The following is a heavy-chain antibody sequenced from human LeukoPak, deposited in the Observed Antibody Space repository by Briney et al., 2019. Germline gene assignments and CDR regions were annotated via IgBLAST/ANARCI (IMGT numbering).Heavy chain of an antibody. D-gene: IGHD6-19*01. J-gene: IGHJ3*02. V-gene: IGHV3-74*01. CDR1: GFTFSREW. CDR3: ARDQPGSSNAFGI. CDR2: ITLDENTV. Sequence: GGSLRLSCVASGFTFSREWMHWVRQAPGKGLVWVSRITLDENTVHYADSVKGRFTISRDNAKNTLYLQMNSLRAEDTAVYYCARDQPGSSNAFGIWGQGTMVTVSS.